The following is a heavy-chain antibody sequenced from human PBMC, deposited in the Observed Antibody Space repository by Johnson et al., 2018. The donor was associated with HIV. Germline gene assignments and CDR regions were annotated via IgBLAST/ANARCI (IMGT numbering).Heavy chain of an antibody. CDR3: VKDEGSAWYGPVALDM. V-gene: IGHV3-9*01. CDR2: ITWNSGSI. CDR1: GFTFDDHA. Sequence: EVQLVESGGGLVQPGRSLRLSCAASGFTFDDHAMHWVRQAPGKGLEWVSGITWNSGSIGYADSVRGRFTISRDKAKNSLYLQMNSLRAEDTAWYFCVKDEGSAWYGPVALDMWGQGTMVTVFS. D-gene: IGHD6-19*01. J-gene: IGHJ3*02.